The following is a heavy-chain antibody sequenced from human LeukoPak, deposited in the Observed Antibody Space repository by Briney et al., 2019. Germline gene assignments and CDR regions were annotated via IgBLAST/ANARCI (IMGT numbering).Heavy chain of an antibody. D-gene: IGHD6-13*01. CDR3: ARGLRGIAFDY. Sequence: GGSLRLSCAASGFTFSSYRMNWVRQAPGKGLEWVPFISRSSSTKYYADSVKGRFTIPINNAKKSLYLQMNGLRAKETAVYYCARGLRGIAFDYWGQGTLVTVSS. J-gene: IGHJ4*02. CDR1: GFTFSSYR. CDR2: ISRSSSTK. V-gene: IGHV3-48*04.